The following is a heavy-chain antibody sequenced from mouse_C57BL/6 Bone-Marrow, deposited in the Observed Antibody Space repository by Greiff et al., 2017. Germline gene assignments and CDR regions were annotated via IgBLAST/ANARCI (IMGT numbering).Heavy chain of an antibody. CDR2: IHPSASDT. CDR1: GYTFTSYW. V-gene: IGHV1-74*01. CDR3: AIMGRNY. J-gene: IGHJ2*01. Sequence: VQLQQPGAELVKPGASVKVSCKASGYTFTSYWMHWVKQRPGQGLEWIGRIHPSASDTNYNQTFKGKATLTVDKSSSTAYMQHSSLTSEDSAVYYCAIMGRNYWGQGTTLTVSS. D-gene: IGHD4-1*01.